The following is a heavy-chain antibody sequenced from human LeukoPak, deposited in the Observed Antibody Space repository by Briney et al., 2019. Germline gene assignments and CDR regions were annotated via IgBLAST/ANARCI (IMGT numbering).Heavy chain of an antibody. J-gene: IGHJ4*02. V-gene: IGHV4-4*07. CDR2: IYTSGST. Sequence: SETLSLTCRVSGGLISTYFWNWIRQPAGKGLEWIGRIYTSGSTNYNPSLKSRVTMSVDTSKNQFSLKLSSVTAADTAVYYCARGAVAIDYWGQGTLVTVSS. D-gene: IGHD6-19*01. CDR3: ARGAVAIDY. CDR1: GGLISTYF.